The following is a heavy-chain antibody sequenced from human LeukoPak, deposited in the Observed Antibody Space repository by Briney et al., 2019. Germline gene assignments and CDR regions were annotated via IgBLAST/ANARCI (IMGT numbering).Heavy chain of an antibody. Sequence: GESLKISCKGSGYSFTTYWIGWVRQMPGKGLEWMGIIYPGDSDTRYSPSFQGQVTISADKSISTAYLQWSSLKASDTAMYYCARRWAVAGTVDYWAREPWSPSPQ. CDR2: IYPGDSDT. CDR1: GYSFTTYW. D-gene: IGHD6-19*01. J-gene: IGHJ4*02. CDR3: ARRWAVAGTVDY. V-gene: IGHV5-51*01.